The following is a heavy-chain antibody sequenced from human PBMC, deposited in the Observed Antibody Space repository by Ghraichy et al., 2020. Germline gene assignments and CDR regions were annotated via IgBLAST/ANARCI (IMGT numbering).Heavy chain of an antibody. CDR2: INHSGST. Sequence: SETLSLTCAVYGGSFSGYYWSWIRQPPGKGLEWIGEINHSGSTNYNPSLKSRVTLSVDTSKNQFSLKLSSVTAADTAVYYCASPGTYCGGDCSSVRGRGDWFDPWGQGTLVTVSS. D-gene: IGHD2-21*02. CDR3: ASPGTYCGGDCSSVRGRGDWFDP. CDR1: GGSFSGYY. V-gene: IGHV4-34*01. J-gene: IGHJ5*02.